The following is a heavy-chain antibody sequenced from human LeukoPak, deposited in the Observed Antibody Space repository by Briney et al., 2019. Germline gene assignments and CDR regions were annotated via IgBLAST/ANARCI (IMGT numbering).Heavy chain of an antibody. D-gene: IGHD5-18*01. CDR3: ARDRASTYD. CDR2: IDHNGYT. V-gene: IGHV4-34*01. CDR1: GGSLNAYY. Sequence: SETLSHTCDVHGGSLNAYYWTWIRQSPGRGLEWIGEIDHNGYTSYNPSLKSRVTISVDTSKKQFFLKLTSMTAADTAVYYCARDRASTYDWGQGILVTVSS. J-gene: IGHJ4*02.